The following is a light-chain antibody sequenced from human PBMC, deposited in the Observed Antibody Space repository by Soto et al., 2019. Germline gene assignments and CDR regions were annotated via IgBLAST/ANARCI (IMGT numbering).Light chain of an antibody. V-gene: IGKV3-15*01. CDR1: QSVSSN. CDR2: DAS. CDR3: QQYHNWPIT. J-gene: IGKJ5*01. Sequence: VLTQSPASLSLSPGARATLSCRASQSVSSNLAWHQQKPGQAPRILMYDASTRATGIPARFSGSGSGTEFTLTISSLQSEDFAVYYCQQYHNWPITFGQGTRLEIK.